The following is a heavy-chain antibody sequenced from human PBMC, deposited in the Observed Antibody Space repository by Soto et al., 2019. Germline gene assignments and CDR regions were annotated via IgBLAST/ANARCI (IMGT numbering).Heavy chain of an antibody. V-gene: IGHV1-2*02. CDR3: ARNSVEDCSSTRCYTWEYYYYGMDV. CDR2: INPNSGGT. CDR1: GYTFTGND. D-gene: IGHD2-2*02. J-gene: IGHJ6*02. Sequence: ASVKVSCKASGYTFTGNDMNWVRQAPGQGLEWMGWINPNSGGTNYAQKFQGRVTMTRDTSISTAYMVLSRLRTDDTAVYDCARNSVEDCSSTRCYTWEYYYYGMDVWGQGTTVTGSS.